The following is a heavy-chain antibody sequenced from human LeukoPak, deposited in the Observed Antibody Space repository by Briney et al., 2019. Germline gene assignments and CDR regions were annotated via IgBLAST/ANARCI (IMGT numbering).Heavy chain of an antibody. J-gene: IGHJ4*02. Sequence: GGSLRLSCAASGFTFSDYYMTWIRQAPGKGLEWVSYISSSGGIIYYADSVKGRFIISRDNAKNSLYLQMSSLRAEDTAVYFCARVGYDSSGRFDYWGQGTLVTVSS. CDR3: ARVGYDSSGRFDY. D-gene: IGHD3-22*01. CDR1: GFTFSDYY. V-gene: IGHV3-11*04. CDR2: ISSSGGII.